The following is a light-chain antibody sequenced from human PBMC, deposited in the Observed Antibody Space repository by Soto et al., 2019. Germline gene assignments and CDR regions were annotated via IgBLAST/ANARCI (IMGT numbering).Light chain of an antibody. CDR3: AAWDDRLNGYV. V-gene: IGLV1-44*01. CDR1: SSNIGSNT. CDR2: SNN. Sequence: QSVLTQPPSASGTPGQRVTISCSGSSSNIGSNTVNWYQQLPGTAPKLLIYSNNQRPSGVPDRFSGSKSGTSASLAISGLQSEDEADYYCAAWDDRLNGYVFGTGTKFTVL. J-gene: IGLJ1*01.